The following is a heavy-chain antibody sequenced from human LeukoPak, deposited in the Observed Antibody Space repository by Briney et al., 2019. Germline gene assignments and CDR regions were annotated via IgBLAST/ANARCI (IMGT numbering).Heavy chain of an antibody. V-gene: IGHV3-53*01. CDR1: GFTVRSNY. D-gene: IGHD4-17*01. Sequence: GGSLRLSCAASGFTVRSNYMSWVRQAPGKGLEWVSVIYSGGNTYYADSVKGRFTISRDNSKNTLYLQMNILRAEDTAVYYCARDGDYGDPPFDYWGQRTLVTVSS. CDR3: ARDGDYGDPPFDY. J-gene: IGHJ4*02. CDR2: IYSGGNT.